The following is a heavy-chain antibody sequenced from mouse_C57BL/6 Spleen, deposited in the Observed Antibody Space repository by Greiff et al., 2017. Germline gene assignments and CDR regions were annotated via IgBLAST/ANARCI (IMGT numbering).Heavy chain of an antibody. CDR2: IWSDGST. CDR3: ARQSYDYDLYYAMDY. V-gene: IGHV2-6-1*01. J-gene: IGHJ4*01. Sequence: VKLVESGPGLVAPSQSLSITCTVSGISLTSSGVHWVRQPPGKGLEWLVVIWSDGSTTYTSALKSRLSISKDNSKSQVFLKMNSLQTDDTAMYYCARQSYDYDLYYAMDYWGQGTSVTVSS. D-gene: IGHD2-4*01. CDR1: GISLTSSG.